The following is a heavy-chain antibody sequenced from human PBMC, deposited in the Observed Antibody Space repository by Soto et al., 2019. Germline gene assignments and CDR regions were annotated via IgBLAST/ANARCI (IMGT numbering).Heavy chain of an antibody. V-gene: IGHV4-59*01. Sequence: PSETLSLTCTVSGGSTSSYYWSWIRQPPGKGLEWIGYIYYSGSTNYNPSLKSRVTISVDTSKNQFSLKLSSVTAADTAVYYCAREPPAAAGLGYWFDPWGQGTLVTVSS. J-gene: IGHJ5*02. CDR3: AREPPAAAGLGYWFDP. CDR1: GGSTSSYY. CDR2: IYYSGST. D-gene: IGHD6-13*01.